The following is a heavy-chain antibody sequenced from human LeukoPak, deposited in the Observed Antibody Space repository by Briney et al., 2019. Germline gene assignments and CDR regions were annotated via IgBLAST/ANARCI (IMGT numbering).Heavy chain of an antibody. J-gene: IGHJ4*02. Sequence: SETLSLTCAVYGGSFSGYYWSWIRQPPGRGLEWIGEINHSGSTNYNPSLKSRVTISVDTSKNQFSLKLSSVTAADTAVYYCARDYYDSSGYYNPGHYFDYWGQGTLVTVSS. CDR1: GGSFSGYY. V-gene: IGHV4-34*01. CDR2: INHSGST. CDR3: ARDYYDSSGYYNPGHYFDY. D-gene: IGHD3-22*01.